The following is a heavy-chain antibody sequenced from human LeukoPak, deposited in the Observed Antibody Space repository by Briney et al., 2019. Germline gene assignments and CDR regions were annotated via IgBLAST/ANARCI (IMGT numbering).Heavy chain of an antibody. D-gene: IGHD2-15*01. J-gene: IGHJ4*02. CDR1: GFSFSAYW. CDR3: VDV. Sequence: GGSLRLSCAASGFSFSAYWMTWVRQAPGTGLEWVANINPAGSETYYVDPVKVRFSISRDNGKNLVYLQMNSLHCARFGYVAAVDVWGQGTPVTVSS. V-gene: IGHV3-7*01. CDR2: INPAGSET.